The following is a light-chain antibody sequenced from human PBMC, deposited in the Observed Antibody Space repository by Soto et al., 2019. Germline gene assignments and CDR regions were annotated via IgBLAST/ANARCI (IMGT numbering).Light chain of an antibody. CDR1: QSVSNN. Sequence: EIVLTQSPGTLSLSPGERATLSCRASQSVSNNLAWYQQKPGQAPRLLIYAASSRATGIPDRVSGSGSGTDFTLTITRLETEDFAVYYCQQYGSSPRTFGQGTKVDIK. CDR2: AAS. J-gene: IGKJ2*01. CDR3: QQYGSSPRT. V-gene: IGKV3-20*01.